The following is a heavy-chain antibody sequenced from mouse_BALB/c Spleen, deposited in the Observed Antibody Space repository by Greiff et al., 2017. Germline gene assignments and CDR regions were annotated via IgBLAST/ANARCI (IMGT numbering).Heavy chain of an antibody. D-gene: IGHD1-1*01. V-gene: IGHV1-47*01. CDR2: FNPYNDDT. CDR1: GFTFTTYS. CDR3: ARGCYSSSTYWYFDV. Sequence: VQLQQSGAELVKPGASVKMSCTASGFTFTTYSIEWVKQNHGKSLEWIGNFNPYNDDTKYNEKFKGKAKLTVEKSSSTVYLELSRLTSDDSAVYCCARGCYSSSTYWYFDVWGAGTTVTVSS. J-gene: IGHJ1*01.